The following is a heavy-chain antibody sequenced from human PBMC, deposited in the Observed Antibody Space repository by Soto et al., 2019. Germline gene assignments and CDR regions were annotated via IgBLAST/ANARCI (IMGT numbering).Heavy chain of an antibody. V-gene: IGHV4-59*01. Sequence: KASETLSLTCTVSGGSISSYYWSWIRQPPGKGLEWIGYIYYSGSTNYNPSLKSRVNISVDTSKNQFSLKLSSVTAADTAVYYCARGVADGRFWSGYYANYYYYGMDVWGQGTTVTV. CDR1: GGSISSYY. J-gene: IGHJ6*02. CDR3: ARGVADGRFWSGYYANYYYYGMDV. CDR2: IYYSGST. D-gene: IGHD3-3*01.